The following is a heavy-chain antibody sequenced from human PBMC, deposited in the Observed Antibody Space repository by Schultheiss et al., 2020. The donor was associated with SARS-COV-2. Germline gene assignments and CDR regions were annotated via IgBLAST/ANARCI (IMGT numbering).Heavy chain of an antibody. V-gene: IGHV4-61*02. J-gene: IGHJ6*02. Sequence: SETLSLTCTVSGGSISSGGYYWSWIRQPAGKGLEWIGRIYTSGSTNYNPSLKSRVTISVDTSKNQFSLKLSSVTAADTAVYYCAREWYSYGMDVWGQGTTVTVSS. CDR1: GGSISSGGYY. CDR2: IYTSGST. CDR3: AREWYSYGMDV.